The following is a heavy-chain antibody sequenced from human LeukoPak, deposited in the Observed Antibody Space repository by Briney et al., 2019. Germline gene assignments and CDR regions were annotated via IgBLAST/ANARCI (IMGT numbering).Heavy chain of an antibody. V-gene: IGHV4-4*02. CDR2: IYHSGST. Sequence: PSETLSLTCAVSGGSISSSNWWSWVRPPPGKGLEWIGEIYHSGSTNYNPSLKSRVTISVDKSKNQFSLKLSSVTAADTAVYYCARVVVVVPATTPFDPWGQGTLVTVSS. CDR1: GGSISSSNW. CDR3: ARVVVVVPATTPFDP. J-gene: IGHJ5*02. D-gene: IGHD2-2*01.